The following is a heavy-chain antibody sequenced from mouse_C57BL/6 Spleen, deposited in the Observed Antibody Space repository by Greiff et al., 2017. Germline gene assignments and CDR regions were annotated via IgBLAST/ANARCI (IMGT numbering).Heavy chain of an antibody. Sequence: QVQLQQPGAELVKPGASVQMSCKASGYTFTSYWITWVKPRPGQGLEWIGDIYPGSGSTNYNEKFKSKATLTVDTSSSTAYMQLSSLTSEDSAVYYCARRGGYYGSRGFAYWGQGTLVTVSA. CDR1: GYTFTSYW. D-gene: IGHD1-1*01. J-gene: IGHJ3*01. CDR2: IYPGSGST. CDR3: ARRGGYYGSRGFAY. V-gene: IGHV1-55*01.